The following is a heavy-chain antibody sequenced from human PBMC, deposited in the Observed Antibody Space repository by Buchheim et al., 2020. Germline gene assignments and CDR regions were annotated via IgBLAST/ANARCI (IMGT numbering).Heavy chain of an antibody. Sequence: QVQLVESGGGVVQPGRSLRLSCAASGFTFSSYAMHWVRQAPGKGLEWVAVISYDGSNKYYADSVKGRFTISRDNSKNTPYLQMNSLRAEDTAVYYCARGPAGSRGRFDYWGQGTL. CDR2: ISYDGSNK. CDR1: GFTFSSYA. V-gene: IGHV3-30-3*01. CDR3: ARGPAGSRGRFDY. D-gene: IGHD3-10*01. J-gene: IGHJ4*02.